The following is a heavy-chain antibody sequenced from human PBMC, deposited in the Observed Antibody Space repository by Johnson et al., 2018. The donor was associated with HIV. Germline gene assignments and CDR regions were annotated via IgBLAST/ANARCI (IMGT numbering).Heavy chain of an antibody. CDR1: GFTFSSYA. Sequence: VQLVESGGGLVQPGGSLRLSCAASGFTFSSYAMSWVRQAPGKGLEWVSALSGSGGSTYYADSVKGRFTIPRAHSNNTLYLQMNSLGAEDTAVYYCASVRVSNYDILTGYPLNAFDIWGQGTMVTVSS. CDR2: LSGSGGST. J-gene: IGHJ3*02. V-gene: IGHV3-23*04. CDR3: ASVRVSNYDILTGYPLNAFDI. D-gene: IGHD3-9*01.